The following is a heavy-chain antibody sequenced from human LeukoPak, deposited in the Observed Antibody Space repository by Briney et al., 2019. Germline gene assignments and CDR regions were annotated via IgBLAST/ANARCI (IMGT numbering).Heavy chain of an antibody. D-gene: IGHD2-2*01. V-gene: IGHV3-48*01. J-gene: IGHJ4*02. Sequence: GGSLRLSCAASGFSFTSYSMNWVRQAPGKGLEWVSHISSSSVTINYAGSVKGRFTISRDNSKNTLYLQMNSLRAEDTAVYYCVGGTYYFDYWGQGTLVTVSS. CDR3: VGGTYYFDY. CDR2: ISSSSVTI. CDR1: GFSFTSYS.